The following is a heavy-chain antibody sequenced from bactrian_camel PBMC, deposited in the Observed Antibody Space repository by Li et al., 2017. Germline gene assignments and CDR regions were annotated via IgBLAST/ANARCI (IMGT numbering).Heavy chain of an antibody. CDR2: IYTRSDNT. D-gene: IGHD1*01. CDR1: GYSAVTLC. V-gene: IGHV3S40*01. Sequence: EVQLVESGGGSVQAGGSLRLSCAIASGYSAVTLCMGWFRQAPGKEREGVAVIYTRSDNTYYADSVKGRFTISHDLAKNAVYLEMNDLKPEDTAIYYCAARRNYEYFRWSEERLIYYWGQGTQVTVS. CDR3: AARRNYEYFRWSEERLIYY. J-gene: IGHJ4*01.